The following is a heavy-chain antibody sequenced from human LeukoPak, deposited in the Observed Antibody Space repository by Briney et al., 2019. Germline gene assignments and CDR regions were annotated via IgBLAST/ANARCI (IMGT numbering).Heavy chain of an antibody. CDR3: ARASGPFDH. CDR1: GFTFSIYG. V-gene: IGHV3-33*01. Sequence: PGRSLRLSCAASGFTFSIYGLHWVRQAPGKGLEWVAVIWNDGSNKYYADSVKDRFTISRDNSKNTLYLQMNSLRAEDTAVYSCARASGPFDHWGQGTLVTVSS. CDR2: IWNDGSNK. J-gene: IGHJ4*02. D-gene: IGHD3-10*01.